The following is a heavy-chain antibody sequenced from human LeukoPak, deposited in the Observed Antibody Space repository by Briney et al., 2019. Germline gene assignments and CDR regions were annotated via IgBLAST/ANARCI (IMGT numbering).Heavy chain of an antibody. Sequence: PSETLSLTCAVYGGSFSGYYWSWIRQPPGKGLEWIGEINHSGSTNYNPPLKSRVTISVDTSKNQFSLKLSSVTAADTAVYYCARHPHYYGSGSYYTHWGQGTLVTVSS. CDR3: ARHPHYYGSGSYYTH. J-gene: IGHJ4*02. CDR1: GGSFSGYY. D-gene: IGHD3-10*01. CDR2: INHSGST. V-gene: IGHV4-34*01.